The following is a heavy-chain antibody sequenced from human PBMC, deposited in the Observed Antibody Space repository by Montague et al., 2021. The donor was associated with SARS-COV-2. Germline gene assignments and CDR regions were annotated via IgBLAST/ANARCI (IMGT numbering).Heavy chain of an antibody. J-gene: IGHJ4*02. D-gene: IGHD3-3*01. Sequence: SETLSLTCSFSGGSIRSYYWSWIRLPQGKPLEWLGYIYYNGGTTXNPSLKSRVTISVDTSTSQFSLRLTSVTAADTAGYFCARFWSGYVDKWSQGTLVTVSS. CDR2: IYYNGGT. CDR1: GGSIRSYY. V-gene: IGHV4-59*01. CDR3: ARFWSGYVDK.